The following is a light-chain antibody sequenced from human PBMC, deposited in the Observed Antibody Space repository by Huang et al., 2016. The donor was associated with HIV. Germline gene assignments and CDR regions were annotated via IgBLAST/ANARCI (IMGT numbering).Light chain of an antibody. CDR3: QQYNQWPPIT. CDR2: DAS. CDR1: QSVSSN. V-gene: IGKV3-15*01. Sequence: EIVMTQSPATLSVSPGERATLSCRASQSVSSNLAWYQHKPGQAPRLLMFDASTSATGIPARFSGSWSGTEFTLIISSLQSEDFAVYYCQQYNQWPPITFGQGTRVEIK. J-gene: IGKJ5*01.